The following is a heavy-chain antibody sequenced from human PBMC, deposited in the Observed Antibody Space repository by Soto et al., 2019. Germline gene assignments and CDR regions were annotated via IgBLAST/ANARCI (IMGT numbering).Heavy chain of an antibody. CDR1: GYTFTSYY. J-gene: IGHJ6*03. V-gene: IGHV1-46*01. CDR3: AKDSVNSIITYYYMDV. CDR2: INPSGGST. Sequence: ASVKVSCKASGYTFTSYYMHWVRQAPGQGLEWMGIINPSGGSTSYAQKFQGRVTMTRDTSTSTVYMELSSLRSEDTAVYYCAKDSVNSIITYYYMDVWGKGTTVTVSS. D-gene: IGHD3-3*02.